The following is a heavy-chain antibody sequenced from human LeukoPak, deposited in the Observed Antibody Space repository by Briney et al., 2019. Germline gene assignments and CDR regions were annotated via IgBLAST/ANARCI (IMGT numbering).Heavy chain of an antibody. Sequence: ASVKVSCKASGFTFTSSGMQWVRQARGQRLEWIGWIVVGSGNTNYAQKFQERVTITRDMSTSTAYMELSSLRSEDTAVYYCAAGHSGYDSLDYWGQGTLVTVSS. CDR2: IVVGSGNT. D-gene: IGHD5-12*01. J-gene: IGHJ4*02. CDR3: AAGHSGYDSLDY. V-gene: IGHV1-58*02. CDR1: GFTFTSSG.